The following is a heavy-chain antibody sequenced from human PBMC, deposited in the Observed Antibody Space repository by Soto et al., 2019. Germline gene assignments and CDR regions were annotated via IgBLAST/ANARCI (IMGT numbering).Heavy chain of an antibody. CDR1: GYTFTTFG. CDR3: ARAYCSGGSCYLDY. Sequence: VQLVQSGGEVKKPGAAVKVSCKASGYTFTTFGIGWVRQAPGQGLEWMGWISAYSGNTEYPQKLQGRVTMTIDTSTRTTYMELRSPRSDDTAVYYCARAYCSGGSCYLDYWGQGALVTVSS. J-gene: IGHJ4*03. CDR2: ISAYSGNT. V-gene: IGHV1-18*01. D-gene: IGHD2-15*01.